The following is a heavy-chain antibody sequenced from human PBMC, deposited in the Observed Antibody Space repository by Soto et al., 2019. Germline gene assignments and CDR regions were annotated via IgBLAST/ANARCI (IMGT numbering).Heavy chain of an antibody. J-gene: IGHJ4*02. Sequence: GGSLRLSCAASGFTFSNAWMSWVRQAPGKGLEWVGRIKSKTDGGTTDYAAPVKGRFTISRDDSKNTLYLQMNSLKTEDTAVYYCTSREGAPLHYFDYWGQGTLVTVSS. CDR2: IKSKTDGGTT. CDR3: TSREGAPLHYFDY. CDR1: GFTFSNAW. V-gene: IGHV3-15*01. D-gene: IGHD1-26*01.